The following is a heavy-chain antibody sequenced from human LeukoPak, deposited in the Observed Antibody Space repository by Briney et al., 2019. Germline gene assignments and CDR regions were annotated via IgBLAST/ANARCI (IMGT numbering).Heavy chain of an antibody. J-gene: IGHJ5*02. V-gene: IGHV1-69*01. CDR3: ARRIGEWFRELEFDP. CDR1: GGTFSSYA. D-gene: IGHD3-10*01. CDR2: IIPIFGTA. Sequence: GSSVKVSCKASGGTFSSYAISWVRQAPGQGLEWMGGIIPIFGTANYAQKFQGRVTITADESTSTAYMELSSLRSEDTAVYYCARRIGEWFRELEFDPWGQGTLVTVSS.